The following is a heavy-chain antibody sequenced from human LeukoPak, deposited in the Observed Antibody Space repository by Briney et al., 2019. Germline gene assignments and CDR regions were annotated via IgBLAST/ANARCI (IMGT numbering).Heavy chain of an antibody. CDR2: STSSGNTV. D-gene: IGHD1-1*01. V-gene: IGHV3-48*03. Sequence: GRSLRLSCVAPGFTFSNYEMNWVRQVPGKGLEWISYSTSSGNTVYYADSVKGRSTTSRDNAKNSLYLQMNSLRVEDTAVYYCAGPPGMTAAFDIWGRGTMVTVSS. J-gene: IGHJ3*02. CDR3: AGPPGMTAAFDI. CDR1: GFTFSNYE.